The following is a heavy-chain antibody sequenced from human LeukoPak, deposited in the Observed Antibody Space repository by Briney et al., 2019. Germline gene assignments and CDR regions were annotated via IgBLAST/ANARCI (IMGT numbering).Heavy chain of an antibody. V-gene: IGHV4-4*07. D-gene: IGHD3-9*01. CDR3: ARIYVDYDAVDI. J-gene: IGHJ3*02. Sequence: SETLSLTCTVSAGSISDYSWSWIRQPAGKGLKWIGRIFSSGSTNYNPSLKSRVTMSLDTSKNQFSLKLSSVTAADTAVYYCARIYVDYDAVDIWGQGTEVAVSS. CDR2: IFSSGST. CDR1: AGSISDYS.